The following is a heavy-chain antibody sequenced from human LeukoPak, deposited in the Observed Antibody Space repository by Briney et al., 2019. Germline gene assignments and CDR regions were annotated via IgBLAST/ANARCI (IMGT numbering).Heavy chain of an antibody. CDR1: GFTFSSYA. J-gene: IGHJ2*01. Sequence: GGSLRLSCAASGFTFSSYAMSWVRQAPGKGLEWVSAISGSGGSTYYADSVKGRFTISRDNSKNTLYLQINSLRAEDTAVYYCAKCSIAAAGTRTRVLWWYFDLWGHGTLVTVSS. D-gene: IGHD6-13*01. CDR3: AKCSIAAAGTRTRVLWWYFDL. CDR2: ISGSGGST. V-gene: IGHV3-23*01.